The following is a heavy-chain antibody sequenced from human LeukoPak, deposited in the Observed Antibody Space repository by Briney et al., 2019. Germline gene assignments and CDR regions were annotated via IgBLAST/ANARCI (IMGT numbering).Heavy chain of an antibody. V-gene: IGHV3-53*01. CDR2: IYSGGST. CDR1: GFTVSSNY. Sequence: GGSLRLSCAASGFTVSSNYMSWVRQAPGKGLEWVSVIYSGGSTYYADSVKGRFTISRDNSKNTLYLQMNSLRAEDTAVYYCALDAGYCSGGSCYGAFDIWGQGTMVTVSS. J-gene: IGHJ3*02. D-gene: IGHD2-15*01. CDR3: ALDAGYCSGGSCYGAFDI.